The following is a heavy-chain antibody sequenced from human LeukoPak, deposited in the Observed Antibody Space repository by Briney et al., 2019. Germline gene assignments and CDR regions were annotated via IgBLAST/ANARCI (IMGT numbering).Heavy chain of an antibody. V-gene: IGHV3-7*01. J-gene: IGHJ1*01. CDR1: GFTFSNYW. CDR2: IKTDGSEK. CDR3: ATYSSLNRREFQY. D-gene: IGHD3-22*01. Sequence: GGSLSLSCEGSGFTFSNYWMGWVRQAPGKGLQWVANIKTDGSEKYYVDFVKGRFTISRDNAKNSLYLQMNSLRAEDTAVYYCATYSSLNRREFQYWGQGTLLTVSS.